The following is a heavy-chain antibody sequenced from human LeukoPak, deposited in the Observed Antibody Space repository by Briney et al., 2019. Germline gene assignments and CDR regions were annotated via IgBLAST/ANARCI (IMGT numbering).Heavy chain of an antibody. V-gene: IGHV3-30*18. J-gene: IGHJ5*02. Sequence: GGSLRLSCAASGFTFSSYGIHWVRQAPDKGLEWVTVVSSDGGTTYYTDSVKGRFTISRENSKNTVYVQMNSLRAEDTAVYYCAKEGAVAGSMWFDLWGQGALVTVSS. CDR2: VSSDGGTT. CDR1: GFTFSSYG. D-gene: IGHD6-19*01. CDR3: AKEGAVAGSMWFDL.